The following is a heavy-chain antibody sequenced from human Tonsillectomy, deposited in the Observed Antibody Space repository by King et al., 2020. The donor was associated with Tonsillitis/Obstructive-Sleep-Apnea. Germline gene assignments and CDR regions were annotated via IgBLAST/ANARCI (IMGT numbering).Heavy chain of an antibody. D-gene: IGHD3-3*01. J-gene: IGHJ4*02. CDR1: GGSFSGYY. CDR2: INHSGST. CDR3: ARAVSSGSGLDY. Sequence: VQLQQWGAGLLKPSETLSLTCAVYGGSFSGYYWSWIRQPPGKGLEWIGEINHSGSTNYNPSLKSRVTISVDTSKNQFSLKLSSVTAADTAVYYCARAVSSGSGLDYWGLGTLVTVSS. V-gene: IGHV4-34*01.